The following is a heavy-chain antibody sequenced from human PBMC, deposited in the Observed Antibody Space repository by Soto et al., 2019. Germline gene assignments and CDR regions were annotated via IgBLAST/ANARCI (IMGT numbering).Heavy chain of an antibody. CDR3: ASFWISDYHFDY. J-gene: IGHJ4*02. V-gene: IGHV4-61*01. Sequence: SETLSLTCAVSGASVSSPNYYWSWIRQPPGKGLEWIGYIYHSGSTHYNPSLKSRVTVSLDTSKNQFSLKLSSVTAADTAVFYCASFWISDYHFDYWGQGTLVTVCS. CDR2: IYHSGST. CDR1: GASVSSPNYY. D-gene: IGHD3-3*01.